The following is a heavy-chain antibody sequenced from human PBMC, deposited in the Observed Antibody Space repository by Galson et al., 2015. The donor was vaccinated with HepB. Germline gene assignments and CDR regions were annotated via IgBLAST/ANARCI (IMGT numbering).Heavy chain of an antibody. CDR3: AKVGLGD. J-gene: IGHJ4*02. V-gene: IGHV3-23*01. CDR1: GFTLTSFG. Sequence: SLGLSCAASGFTLTSFGMSWVRQAPGRRLWGVSSIGGSGGNTYYADSVKGRFTTSRDSSNNTLFLQMNSLRAEDTAIYYCAKVGLGDWGQGTLVTVSS. D-gene: IGHD2-15*01. CDR2: IGGSGGNT.